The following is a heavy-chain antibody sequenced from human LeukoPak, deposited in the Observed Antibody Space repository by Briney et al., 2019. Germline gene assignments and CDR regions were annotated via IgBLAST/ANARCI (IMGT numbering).Heavy chain of an antibody. D-gene: IGHD2-15*01. V-gene: IGHV3-48*01. CDR1: GFTFSSYS. Sequence: GGSLRLSCAASGFTFSSYSMNWVRQAPGKGLEWVSYISSSSSTIYYADSVKGRFTISRDNAKNSLYLQMNSLRAEDTAVFYCAKGLGYCSGGSCSDAFDIWGQGTMVTVSS. CDR3: AKGLGYCSGGSCSDAFDI. CDR2: ISSSSSTI. J-gene: IGHJ3*02.